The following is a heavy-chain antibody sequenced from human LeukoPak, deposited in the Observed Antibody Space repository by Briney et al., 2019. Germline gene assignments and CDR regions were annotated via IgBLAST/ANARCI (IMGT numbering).Heavy chain of an antibody. Sequence: PSETLSLTCTVSGGSISSGGYYWSWIRQHPGKGLEWIGYIYYSGSTYYNPSLKSRVTISVDTSKNQFSLKLSSVTAADTAVYYCARGLYDSWSGYPNRFDYWGQGTLVTVSS. CDR2: IYYSGST. V-gene: IGHV4-31*03. CDR1: GGSISSGGYY. D-gene: IGHD3-3*01. CDR3: ARGLYDSWSGYPNRFDY. J-gene: IGHJ4*02.